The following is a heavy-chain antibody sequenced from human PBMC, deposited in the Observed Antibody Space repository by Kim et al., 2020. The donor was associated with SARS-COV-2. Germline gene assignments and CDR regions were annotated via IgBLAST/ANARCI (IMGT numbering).Heavy chain of an antibody. CDR1: GGSFSGYY. CDR2: INHSGST. Sequence: SETLSLTCAVYGGSFSGYYWSWIRQPPGKGLEWIGEINHSGSTNYNPSLKSRVTISVDTSKNQFSLKLSSVTAADTAVYYCARQRITMVRGVIIFDYWG. V-gene: IGHV4-34*01. D-gene: IGHD3-10*01. CDR3: ARQRITMVRGVIIFDY. J-gene: IGHJ4*01.